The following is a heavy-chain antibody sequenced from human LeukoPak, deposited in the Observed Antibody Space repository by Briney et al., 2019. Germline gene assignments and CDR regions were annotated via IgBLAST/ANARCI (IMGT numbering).Heavy chain of an antibody. CDR2: ISSSGSTI. CDR3: ARDRDSSYWYFDL. D-gene: IGHD2-21*01. Sequence: GGSLRLSCAASGFTFSSYEMNWVRQAPGKGLEWVSYISSSGSTIYCADSVKGRFTISRDNAKNSLYLQMNSLRAEDTAVYYCARDRDSSYWYFDLWGRGTLVTVSS. V-gene: IGHV3-48*03. J-gene: IGHJ2*01. CDR1: GFTFSSYE.